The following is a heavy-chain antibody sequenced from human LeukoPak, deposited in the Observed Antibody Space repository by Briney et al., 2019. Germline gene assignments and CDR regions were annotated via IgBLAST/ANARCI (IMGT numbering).Heavy chain of an antibody. Sequence: SETLSLTCTVSGGSISSYYWSWIRQAPGKGLEWIGYIYYSGSTNYNPSLKSRVTISVDTSKNQFSLKLSSVTAADTAVYYCARTPVSTVTTPDNLDYWGQGTLVTVSS. J-gene: IGHJ4*02. V-gene: IGHV4-59*01. CDR2: IYYSGST. CDR1: GGSISSYY. CDR3: ARTPVSTVTTPDNLDY. D-gene: IGHD4-11*01.